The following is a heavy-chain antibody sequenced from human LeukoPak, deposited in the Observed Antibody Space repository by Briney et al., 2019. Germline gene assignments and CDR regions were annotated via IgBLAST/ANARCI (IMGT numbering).Heavy chain of an antibody. CDR1: GYTFTSYG. J-gene: IGHJ4*02. CDR2: ISAYNGNT. Sequence: ASVKVSCKASGYTFTSYGISWVRQAPGQGLEWMGWISAYNGNTNYAQKLQGRVTMTTDTSTSTAYMELRSLRSDDTAVYYCARRGKPNPGRSSEYYFDYWGQGTLVTVSS. CDR3: ARRGKPNPGRSSEYYFDY. V-gene: IGHV1-18*01. D-gene: IGHD6-6*01.